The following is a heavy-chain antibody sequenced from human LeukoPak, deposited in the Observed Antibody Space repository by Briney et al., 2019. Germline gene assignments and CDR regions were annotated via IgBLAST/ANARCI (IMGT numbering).Heavy chain of an antibody. CDR2: IYHSGST. CDR1: GYSISSGYY. D-gene: IGHD3-16*02. Sequence: SETLSLTCAVSGYSISSGYYWGWIRQPPGKGLEWIGSIYHSGSTYYNPSLKSRFTISVDTSKNQFSLKLSSVTAADTAVYYCAREGFGGVIVRSDAFDIWGQGTMVTVSS. CDR3: AREGFGGVIVRSDAFDI. V-gene: IGHV4-38-2*02. J-gene: IGHJ3*02.